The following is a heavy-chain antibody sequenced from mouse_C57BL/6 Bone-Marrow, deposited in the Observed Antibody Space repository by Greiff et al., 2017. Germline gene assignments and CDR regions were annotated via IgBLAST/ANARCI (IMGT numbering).Heavy chain of an antibody. CDR2: IIPYNGDT. V-gene: IGHV1-20*01. CDR3: ASTAQASYYAMDY. D-gene: IGHD3-2*02. CDR1: GYSFTGYF. Sequence: VQLQQSGPELVKPGDSVKISCKASGYSFTGYFMNWVMQSLGKSLEWIGRIIPYNGDTFYNQKFKGKATLTVDKSSSTAHMKLRSLTSEDSAVYYCASTAQASYYAMDYWGQGTSVTVSS. J-gene: IGHJ4*01.